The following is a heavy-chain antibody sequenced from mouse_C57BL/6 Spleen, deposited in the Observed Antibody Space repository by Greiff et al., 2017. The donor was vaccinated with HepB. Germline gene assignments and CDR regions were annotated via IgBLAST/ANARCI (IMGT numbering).Heavy chain of an antibody. CDR3: TRLTTVVATDYYAMDY. CDR1: GFTFSSYA. D-gene: IGHD1-1*01. V-gene: IGHV5-9-1*02. J-gene: IGHJ4*01. CDR2: ISSGGDYI. Sequence: EVKVVESGEGLVKPGGSLKLSCAASGFTFSSYAMSWVRQTPEKRLEWVAYISSGGDYIYYADTVKGRFTISRDNARNTLYLQMSSLKSEDTAMYYCTRLTTVVATDYYAMDYWGQGTSVTVSS.